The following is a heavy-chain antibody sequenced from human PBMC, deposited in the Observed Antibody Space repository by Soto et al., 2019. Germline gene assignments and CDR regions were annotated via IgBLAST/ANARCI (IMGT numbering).Heavy chain of an antibody. CDR1: GDSISSMNW. CDR2: IHHSGST. Sequence: SETLSLTCAVSGDSISSMNWWSWVRQPPGKGLEWIGEIHHSGSTNYNPSLKSRVTMSVDTSKNQFSLKLRSVTAADTAVYYCARGKIIGPWGQGTLVTVSS. V-gene: IGHV4-4*02. D-gene: IGHD3-3*01. J-gene: IGHJ5*02. CDR3: ARGKIIGP.